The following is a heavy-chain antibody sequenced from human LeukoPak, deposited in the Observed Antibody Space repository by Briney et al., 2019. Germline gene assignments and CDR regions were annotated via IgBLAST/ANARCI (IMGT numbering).Heavy chain of an antibody. D-gene: IGHD2-2*01. V-gene: IGHV3-23*01. CDR1: GFTFSSYA. CDR3: AKDRDIVVVPAGDY. Sequence: GGSLRLSCAASGFTFSSYAMSWVRQAPGKGLEWVSAISGSGGSTYYADSVKGRFTISRDNSKNTLYLQMNSLRAEDMAVYYCAKDRDIVVVPAGDYWGQGTLVTVSS. CDR2: ISGSGGST. J-gene: IGHJ4*02.